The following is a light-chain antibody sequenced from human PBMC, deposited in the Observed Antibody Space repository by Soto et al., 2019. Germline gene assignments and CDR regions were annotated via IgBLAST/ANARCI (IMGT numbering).Light chain of an antibody. CDR1: QSVKTF. J-gene: IGKJ5*01. CDR3: QQRSNWRTIT. CDR2: DAS. V-gene: IGKV3-11*01. Sequence: EIVLTQSPATLSLSPGERATLSCRASQSVKTFLVWYQQRPGQAPRLLIHDASHRADGIPVRFSGSGFGTDLTLTISSLEPEDAAVYDCQQRSNWRTITFGQGTRLENK.